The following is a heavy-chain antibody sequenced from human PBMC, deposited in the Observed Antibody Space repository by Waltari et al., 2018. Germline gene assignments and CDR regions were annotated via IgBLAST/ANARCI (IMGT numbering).Heavy chain of an antibody. CDR1: GGTFRSYA. Sequence: QVQLVQSGAEVKKPGSSVKVSCKASGGTFRSYAFRWLRQAPGQGLEWMGGIIPIFGTANYAQKFQGRVTITADKSTSTAYMELSSLRSEDTAVYYCARDANYYYDSSGYYYAYWGQGTLVTVSS. CDR3: ARDANYYYDSSGYYYAY. J-gene: IGHJ4*02. D-gene: IGHD3-22*01. V-gene: IGHV1-69*06. CDR2: IIPIFGTA.